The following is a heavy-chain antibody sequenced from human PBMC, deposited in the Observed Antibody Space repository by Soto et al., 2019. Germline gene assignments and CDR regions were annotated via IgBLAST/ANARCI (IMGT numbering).Heavy chain of an antibody. J-gene: IGHJ6*02. V-gene: IGHV6-1*01. CDR2: TYYRSKWYN. CDR1: GDSVSSNSAA. D-gene: IGHD3-3*01. Sequence: SQTLSLTCAISGDSVSSNSAAWNWIRQSPSRCLEWLGRTYYRSKWYNDYAVSVKSRITIIPDTSKNQFSLQLNSVTPEGTAVYYCAREPTDFWSGYYYYYGMDVWGQGTTVTVSS. CDR3: AREPTDFWSGYYYYYGMDV.